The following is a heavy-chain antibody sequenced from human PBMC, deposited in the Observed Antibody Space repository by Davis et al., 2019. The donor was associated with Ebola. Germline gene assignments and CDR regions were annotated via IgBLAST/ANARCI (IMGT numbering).Heavy chain of an antibody. V-gene: IGHV1-8*01. D-gene: IGHD3-22*01. Sequence: ASVKVSCKASGYTFISYDINWVRQATGQGLEWMGWTNPNSGNTGYAQKFQGRVTMTMTTSISTAHMELSSLRSEDTAVYYCARAKAYYDGTGSYLYYFDYLGQGTLVTVSS. J-gene: IGHJ4*02. CDR3: ARAKAYYDGTGSYLYYFDY. CDR1: GYTFISYD. CDR2: TNPNSGNT.